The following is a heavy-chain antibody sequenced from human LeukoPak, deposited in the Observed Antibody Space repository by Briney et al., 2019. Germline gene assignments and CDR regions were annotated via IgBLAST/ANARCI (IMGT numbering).Heavy chain of an antibody. CDR1: GFTFNNNA. Sequence: GGSLRLSCVASGFTFNNNAMTWVRQAPGKGLEWVSVISNSGGNTYYADSVKGRFTISRDNSTSTLFLQMNSLRADDTAVYYCAKEIYGDYGGFDYWGQGTLVTVSS. J-gene: IGHJ4*02. CDR2: ISNSGGNT. CDR3: AKEIYGDYGGFDY. V-gene: IGHV3-23*01. D-gene: IGHD4-17*01.